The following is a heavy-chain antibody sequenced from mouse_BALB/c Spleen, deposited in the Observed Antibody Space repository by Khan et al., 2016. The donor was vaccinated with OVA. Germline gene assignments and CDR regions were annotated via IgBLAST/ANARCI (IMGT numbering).Heavy chain of an antibody. CDR3: ARSVTITTVVATDFDY. J-gene: IGHJ2*01. V-gene: IGHV3-2*02. D-gene: IGHD1-1*01. CDR2: ISNSGRA. Sequence: EVQLQESGPGLVKPSQSLYLTCTVAGYSITSDYAWNWIRQFPGNKLEWMGYISNSGRASYNPYLKSRISITRDKSKNQSFLQLNSVTTEDTATYYCARSVTITTVVATDFDYWGQGTTLTVSS. CDR1: GYSITSDYA.